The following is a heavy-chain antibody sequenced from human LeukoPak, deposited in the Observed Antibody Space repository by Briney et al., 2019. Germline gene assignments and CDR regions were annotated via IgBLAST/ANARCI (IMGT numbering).Heavy chain of an antibody. CDR3: ARAPHIVVVPAATNWFDP. V-gene: IGHV4-31*03. CDR1: GGSISSGGYY. CDR2: IYYSGST. D-gene: IGHD2-2*01. Sequence: SQTLSLTCTVSGGSISSGGYYWSWIRQHPGKGLEWIGYIYYSGSTYYNPSLKSRVTISVDTSKNQFSLKLSSVTAADTAVYSCARAPHIVVVPAATNWFDPWGQGPLVTVTS. J-gene: IGHJ5*02.